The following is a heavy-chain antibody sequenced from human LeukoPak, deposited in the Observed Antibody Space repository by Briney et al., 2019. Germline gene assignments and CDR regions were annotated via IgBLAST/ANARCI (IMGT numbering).Heavy chain of an antibody. CDR1: GYTFTIYA. J-gene: IGHJ4*02. Sequence: ASVKVSCKASGYTFTIYAMHWVRQAPGQRLEWMGWTNAGNGNTKYSQKFQGRVTITRDTSASTAYMELSSLRSEDTAVYYCARDLYSSGWFDYWGQGTLVTVSS. CDR3: ARDLYSSGWFDY. D-gene: IGHD6-19*01. CDR2: TNAGNGNT. V-gene: IGHV1-3*01.